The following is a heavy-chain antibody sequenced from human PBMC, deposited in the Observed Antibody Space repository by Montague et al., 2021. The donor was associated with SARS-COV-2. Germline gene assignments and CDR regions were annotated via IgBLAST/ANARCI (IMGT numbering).Heavy chain of an antibody. Sequence: SETLSLTCTVSGGSMSSNHWCWIRHPPRKGLEWIWYVNYNGGTSXNPSLKSRVTISVDTSKNQFSLKLNSVTAADTAVYYCASGASELPSWGQGALVTVSS. D-gene: IGHD3-10*01. CDR2: VNYNGGT. CDR1: GGSMSSNH. J-gene: IGHJ5*02. V-gene: IGHV4-59*01. CDR3: ASGASELPS.